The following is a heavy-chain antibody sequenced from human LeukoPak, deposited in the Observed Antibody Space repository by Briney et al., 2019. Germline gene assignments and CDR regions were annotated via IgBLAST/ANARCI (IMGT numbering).Heavy chain of an antibody. CDR1: GASIDSYY. D-gene: IGHD4-17*01. CDR3: ARDLGDDYGDYGAWYFDL. CDR2: IYYSGST. Sequence: SETLSLTCTISGASIDSYYWSWIRQPPGKGLEWIGYIYYSGSTNYNPSLKSRVTISVDTSKNQFSLKLSSVTAADTAVYYCARDLGDDYGDYGAWYFDLWGRGTLVTVSS. J-gene: IGHJ2*01. V-gene: IGHV4-59*01.